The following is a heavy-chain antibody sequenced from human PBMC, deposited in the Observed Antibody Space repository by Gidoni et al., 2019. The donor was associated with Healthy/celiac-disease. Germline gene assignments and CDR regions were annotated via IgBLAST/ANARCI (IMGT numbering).Heavy chain of an antibody. J-gene: IGHJ4*02. CDR2: IYSGGST. Sequence: GSLRLSCAASGFTVSSNYKSWVRQAPGKGLEWVSVIYSGGSTYYADSVKGRFTISRDNSKNTLYLQMNSLRAEDTAVYYCARDYSYGRPGYWGQGTLVTVSS. V-gene: IGHV3-53*01. CDR3: ARDYSYGRPGY. D-gene: IGHD5-18*01. CDR1: GFTVSSNY.